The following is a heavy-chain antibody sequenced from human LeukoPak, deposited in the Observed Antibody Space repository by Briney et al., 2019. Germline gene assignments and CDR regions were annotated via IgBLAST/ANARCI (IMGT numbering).Heavy chain of an antibody. CDR1: GFTFSSYD. CDR2: ISGSGGST. D-gene: IGHD3-22*01. V-gene: IGHV3-23*01. CDR3: AKDRGRALVVVKWAADWFDP. J-gene: IGHJ5*02. Sequence: GGTLRLSCAASGFTFSSYDMSWVSQAPGKGLEWVSAISGSGGSTYYADSVKGRFTISRDNSKNTLYLQMNSLRAVDTAVYYCAKDRGRALVVVKWAADWFDPWGQGTLVTVSS.